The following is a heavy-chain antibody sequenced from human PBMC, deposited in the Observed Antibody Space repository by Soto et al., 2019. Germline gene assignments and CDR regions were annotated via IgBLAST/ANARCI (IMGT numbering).Heavy chain of an antibody. CDR2: INEDGSEY. Sequence: EVHLEESGGGLVQPGGSLRLSCAASGFTFSAYWMNWVRQAPGKGLEWVANINEDGSEYNDVASVKGRFTISRDNAKNSLFLQMNAFRVEDTAVYYCARTGDGHHDFLDYWGQGILVSVSS. CDR3: ARTGDGHHDFLDY. D-gene: IGHD1-1*01. V-gene: IGHV3-7*01. CDR1: GFTFSAYW. J-gene: IGHJ4*02.